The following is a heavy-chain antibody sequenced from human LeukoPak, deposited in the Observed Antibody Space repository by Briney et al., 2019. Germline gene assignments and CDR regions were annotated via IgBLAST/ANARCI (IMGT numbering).Heavy chain of an antibody. D-gene: IGHD4-17*01. CDR1: GFTFKNYA. CDR3: ARDKLNGDSRFDF. V-gene: IGHV3-7*01. J-gene: IGHJ4*02. CDR2: IRQDGGLK. Sequence: GGSLRLSCAASGFTFKNYAMNWVRQAPGKGLEWVANIRQDGGLKHYVDSVKGRFTISRDNAENSLYLQMNSLRAEDTAVYYCARDKLNGDSRFDFWGQGTLVTVSS.